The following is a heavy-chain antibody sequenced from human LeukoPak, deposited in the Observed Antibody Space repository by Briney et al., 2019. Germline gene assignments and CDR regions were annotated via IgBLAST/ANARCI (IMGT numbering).Heavy chain of an antibody. D-gene: IGHD3-22*01. CDR1: GGSISSSSYY. CDR2: IYYSGSN. J-gene: IGHJ4*02. V-gene: IGHV4-39*07. Sequence: SETLSLTCTVSGGSISSSSYYWGWIRQPPGKGLEWIGSIYYSGSNYYNPSLKIRVTISVDTSKNQFSLKLSSVTAADTAVYYCARVSRYYYDSSGYYINYWGQGTLVTVSS. CDR3: ARVSRYYYDSSGYYINY.